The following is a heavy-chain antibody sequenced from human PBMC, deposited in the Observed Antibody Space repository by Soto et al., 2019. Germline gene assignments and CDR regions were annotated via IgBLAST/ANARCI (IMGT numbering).Heavy chain of an antibody. Sequence: SETLSLTCAVYGGSVSGYYWSWIRQPPGKGLEWIGEINHSGSTKYNPSLKGRVTISVDTSKNQFSLKLSSVTAADTAVYYCANRGVKITWFDPWGQGTLVTVSS. CDR3: ANRGVKITWFDP. CDR2: INHSGST. D-gene: IGHD3-10*01. V-gene: IGHV4-34*01. J-gene: IGHJ5*02. CDR1: GGSVSGYY.